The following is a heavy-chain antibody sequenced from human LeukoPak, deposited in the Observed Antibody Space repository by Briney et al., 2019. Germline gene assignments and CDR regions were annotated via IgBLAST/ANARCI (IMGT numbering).Heavy chain of an antibody. D-gene: IGHD2-2*02. CDR2: TYYRSKWYN. CDR3: ARGGCSSTSCYIDYWYFDL. CDR1: GDSVSSNSAA. Sequence: SQTLSLTCAISGDSVSSNSAAWNWIRQSPSRGLKWLGRTYYRSKWYNDYAVSVKSRITINPDTSKNQFSLQLNSVTPEDTAVYYCARGGCSSTSCYIDYWYFDLWGRGTLVTVSS. V-gene: IGHV6-1*01. J-gene: IGHJ2*01.